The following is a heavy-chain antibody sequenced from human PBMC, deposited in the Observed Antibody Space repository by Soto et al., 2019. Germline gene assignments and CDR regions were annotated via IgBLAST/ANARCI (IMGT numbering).Heavy chain of an antibody. CDR2: IGTAGDT. CDR3: ARDLLLLYYGSGEGFDY. CDR1: GFTFSSYD. Sequence: GGSLRLSCAASGFTFSSYDMHWVRQATGKGLEWVSAIGTAGDTYYPGSVKGRFTISRENAKNSLYLQMNSLRAEDTAVYYCARDLLLLYYGSGEGFDYWGQGTLGTV. J-gene: IGHJ4*02. V-gene: IGHV3-13*01. D-gene: IGHD3-10*01.